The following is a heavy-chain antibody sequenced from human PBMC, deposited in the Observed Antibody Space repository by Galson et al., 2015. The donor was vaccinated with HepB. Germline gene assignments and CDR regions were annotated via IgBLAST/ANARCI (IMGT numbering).Heavy chain of an antibody. Sequence: SLRLSCAASGFTFGAYWMSWLRQAPGKGLEWLGNINGDGNEKNYVDSVKGRFTSSRDKTKKSLYLQMDSLRADDTAIYYCAKGGGEGSAIYFEAWGQRILVTVSS. V-gene: IGHV3-7*01. J-gene: IGHJ5*02. CDR1: GFTFGAYW. D-gene: IGHD2-2*02. CDR3: AKGGGEGSAIYFEA. CDR2: INGDGNEK.